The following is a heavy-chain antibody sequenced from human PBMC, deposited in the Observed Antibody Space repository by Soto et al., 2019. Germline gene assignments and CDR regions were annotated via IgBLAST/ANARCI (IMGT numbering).Heavy chain of an antibody. Sequence: QVQLVQSGAEVKKPGSSVKVSCKASGGTFSPYTINWVRQAPGQGLEWMGRSIPFHGVTNYAQKFQARVTSTADKSTSTAYMELSGLRFEDTAMYYCTRDWEITVSTGSFGGFWGRGTLVTVSS. CDR2: SIPFHGVT. CDR1: GGTFSPYT. CDR3: TRDWEITVSTGSFGGF. J-gene: IGHJ4*02. V-gene: IGHV1-69*08. D-gene: IGHD3-10*01.